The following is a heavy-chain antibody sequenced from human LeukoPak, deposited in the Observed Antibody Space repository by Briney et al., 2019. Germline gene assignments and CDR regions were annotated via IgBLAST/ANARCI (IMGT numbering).Heavy chain of an antibody. D-gene: IGHD4-17*01. CDR1: GFTLSNYG. V-gene: IGHV3-53*01. Sequence: GGSLRLSCAASGFTLSNYGMSWVRQAPGKGLEWVSVIYSGGSTYYADSVKGRFTISRDNSKNTLYLQMNSLRAEDTAVYYCASSGPTVTTDYWGQGTLVTVSS. CDR3: ASSGPTVTTDY. J-gene: IGHJ4*02. CDR2: IYSGGST.